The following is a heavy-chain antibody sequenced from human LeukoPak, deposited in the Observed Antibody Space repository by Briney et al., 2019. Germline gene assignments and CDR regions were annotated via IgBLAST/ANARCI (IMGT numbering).Heavy chain of an antibody. CDR3: AQAQGGARFRFPIN. J-gene: IGHJ4*02. D-gene: IGHD3-10*01. CDR2: INHSGST. Sequence: PSETLSLTCAVYGGSFSGYYWSWIRQPPGKGLEWIGEINHSGSTNYNPSLKSRVTISVDTSKNQFSLKLSSVTAADTAVYYCAQAQGGARFRFPINWGQGTLVTVSS. CDR1: GGSFSGYY. V-gene: IGHV4-34*01.